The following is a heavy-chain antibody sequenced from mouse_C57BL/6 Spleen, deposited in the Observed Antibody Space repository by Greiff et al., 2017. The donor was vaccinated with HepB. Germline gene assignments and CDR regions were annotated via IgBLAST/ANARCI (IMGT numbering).Heavy chain of an antibody. Sequence: QVQLQQPGAELVMPGASVKLSCKASGYTFTSYWMHWVKQRPGQGLEWIGEIDPSDSYTNYNQKFKGKATLTADKSSSTAYMQLSSLTSEDSAVYFCARKGDKGYSNYWFAYWGQGTLVTVSA. CDR2: IDPSDSYT. V-gene: IGHV1-69*01. J-gene: IGHJ3*01. CDR3: ARKGDKGYSNYWFAY. D-gene: IGHD2-5*01. CDR1: GYTFTSYW.